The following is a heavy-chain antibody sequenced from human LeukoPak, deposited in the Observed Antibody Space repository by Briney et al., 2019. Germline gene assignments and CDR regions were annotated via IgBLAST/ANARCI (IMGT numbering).Heavy chain of an antibody. CDR3: ARKENVYYYFDY. V-gene: IGHV4-61*01. D-gene: IGHD3-10*01. CDR2: IYYSGST. Sequence: TPSETLSLTCTVSGGSVSSGSYYWSWIRQPPGKGLEWIGYIYYSGSTNYNPSLKSRVTISVDTSKNQFSLKLSSVTAADTAVYYCARKENVYYYFDYWGQGTLVTVSS. J-gene: IGHJ4*02. CDR1: GGSVSSGSYY.